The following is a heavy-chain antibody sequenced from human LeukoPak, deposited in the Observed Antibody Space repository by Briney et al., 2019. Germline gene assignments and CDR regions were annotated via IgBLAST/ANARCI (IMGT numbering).Heavy chain of an antibody. D-gene: IGHD1-26*01. CDR2: ISNSGGNT. V-gene: IGHV3-23*01. J-gene: IGHJ2*01. CDR3: AKDKEPLRRSFDL. CDR1: GFTFSSYA. Sequence: GGSLRLSCAASGFTFSSYAMTWVRQAPGKGLEWVSVISNSGGNTYYADSVKGRFTISRDNSKNTLYLQMNSLRAEDTAVYYCAKDKEPLRRSFDLWGRGTLVTVSS.